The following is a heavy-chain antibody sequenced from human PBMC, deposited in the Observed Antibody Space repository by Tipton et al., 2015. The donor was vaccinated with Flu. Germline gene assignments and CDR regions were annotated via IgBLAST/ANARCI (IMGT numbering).Heavy chain of an antibody. J-gene: IGHJ4*02. V-gene: IGHV3-7*01. CDR1: GFTFSSYW. CDR3: ARDSSGWSPWGCDS. D-gene: IGHD6-19*01. CDR2: IKQDGSEK. Sequence: SLRLSCAASGFTFSSYWMSWVRQAPGKGLEWVANIKQDGSEKYYVDSVKGRFTISRDNAKNSLYLQMNSLRAEDTAVYYCARDSSGWSPWGCDSWGQGTLVTVPS.